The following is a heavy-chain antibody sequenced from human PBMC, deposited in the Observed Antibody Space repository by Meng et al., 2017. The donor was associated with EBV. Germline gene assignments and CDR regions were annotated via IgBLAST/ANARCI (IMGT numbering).Heavy chain of an antibody. J-gene: IGHJ4*02. D-gene: IGHD3-10*01. V-gene: IGHV1-18*01. CDR1: YFTFYGNG. Sequence: QGDLVQAGASVIEPARAVQCACKSSYFTFYGNGGVWVRHATGQELEEIALHGAHDYYRSHAAKFQGRVTVTADRPTATAYMELLNLRSDDTGVYYCARGTPGRRYVDYWGQGTLVTVSS. CDR3: ARGTPGRRYVDY. CDR2: HGAHDYYR.